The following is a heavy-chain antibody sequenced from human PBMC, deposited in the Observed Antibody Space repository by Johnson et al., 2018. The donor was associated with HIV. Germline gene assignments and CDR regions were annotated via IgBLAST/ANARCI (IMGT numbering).Heavy chain of an antibody. CDR1: GFTFSSYA. Sequence: QVQLVESGGGVVQPGRSLRLSCAASGFTFSSYAMHWVRQAPGKGLEWVAVISYDGSNKYYADSVKGRFTISRDNSKTSLSLQMNSLRADDTAIYYCASGEVHIPESYYVTVSRAFDIWGQGTMVTVSS. CDR3: ASGEVHIPESYYVTVSRAFDI. J-gene: IGHJ3*02. V-gene: IGHV3-30-3*01. D-gene: IGHD1-26*01. CDR2: ISYDGSNK.